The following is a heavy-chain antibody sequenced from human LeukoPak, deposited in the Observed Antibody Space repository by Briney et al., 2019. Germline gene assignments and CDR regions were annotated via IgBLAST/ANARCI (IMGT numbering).Heavy chain of an antibody. V-gene: IGHV3-21*01. Sequence: GGSLRLSCAASGFTFSSYSMNCVRQAPGKGLEGVSSISSSSSYIYYADSVKGRFTIPRDNAKNSLYLQMNSLRAEDTAVYYCARDAVAMGFDYWGQGTLVTVSS. J-gene: IGHJ4*02. D-gene: IGHD5-18*01. CDR2: ISSSSSYI. CDR3: ARDAVAMGFDY. CDR1: GFTFSSYS.